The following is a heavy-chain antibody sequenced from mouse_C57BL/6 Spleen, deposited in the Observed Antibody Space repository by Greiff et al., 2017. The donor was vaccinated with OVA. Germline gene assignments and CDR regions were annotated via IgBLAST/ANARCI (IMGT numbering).Heavy chain of an antibody. V-gene: IGHV1-4*01. J-gene: IGHJ4*01. CDR2: INPSSGYT. Sequence: QVQLQQSGAELARPGASVKMSCKASGYTFTSYTMHWVKQRPGQGLEWIGYINPSSGYTKYNQKFKDKATLTADKSSSTAYMQLSSLTSEDSAVYYGAREGTYYSNYEAMDYWGQGTSVTVSS. D-gene: IGHD2-5*01. CDR3: AREGTYYSNYEAMDY. CDR1: GYTFTSYT.